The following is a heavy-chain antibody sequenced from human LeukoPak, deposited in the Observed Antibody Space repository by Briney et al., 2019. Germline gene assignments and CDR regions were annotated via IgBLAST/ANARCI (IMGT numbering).Heavy chain of an antibody. Sequence: ASVKVSCKASGYTFTSYHIKWVRQATGQGLEWMGWLHPNSGDSGSAQQFQGRVTMTMDTSTSTAYMEVSSLRSDDTVVYYCARAGYYGMDVWGQGTTVTVSS. J-gene: IGHJ6*02. V-gene: IGHV1-8*02. CDR1: GYTFTSYH. CDR3: ARAGYYGMDV. CDR2: LHPNSGDS.